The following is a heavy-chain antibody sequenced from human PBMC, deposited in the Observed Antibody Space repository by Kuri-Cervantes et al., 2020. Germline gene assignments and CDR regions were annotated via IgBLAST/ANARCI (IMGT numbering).Heavy chain of an antibody. CDR1: EFTFSNYG. D-gene: IGHD4-17*01. CDR3: ARETTVTTVVDY. J-gene: IGHJ4*02. CDR2: IWYDGGNK. V-gene: IGHV3-33*01. Sequence: GESLKISCAASEFTFSNYGMHWVRQAPGKGLEWVAVIWYDGGNKYYADSVKGRFTISRDNSKNTLYLQMNSLRAEDTAVYYCARETTVTTVVDYWGQGTLVTVSS.